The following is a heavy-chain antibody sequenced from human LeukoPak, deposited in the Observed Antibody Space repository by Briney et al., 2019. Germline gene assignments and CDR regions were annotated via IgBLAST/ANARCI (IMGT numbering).Heavy chain of an antibody. Sequence: GASVKVSCKASGYTFTSYYMHWVRQAPGQGLEWMGIINPSGGSTSYAQKFQGRVTMTRDTSTSTVYMELSSLRSDDTAVYYCAREMVDIVGAPTHDYWGQGTLVTVSS. J-gene: IGHJ4*02. CDR3: AREMVDIVGAPTHDY. CDR2: INPSGGST. D-gene: IGHD1-26*01. V-gene: IGHV1-46*01. CDR1: GYTFTSYY.